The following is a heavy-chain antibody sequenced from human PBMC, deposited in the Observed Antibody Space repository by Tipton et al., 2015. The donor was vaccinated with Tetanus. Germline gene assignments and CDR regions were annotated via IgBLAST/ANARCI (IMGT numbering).Heavy chain of an antibody. Sequence: QLVQSGAEVKKAGESLKISCKGFGYTFISYWIGWVRQTPGKGLEWMGIFYPGDSDTRYSPSFQGQVTISVDKSMKTAYLQWNSLKASDTATYYCAKVSAPGTIATGNFDYWGQGTPVTVSS. CDR3: AKVSAPGTIATGNFDY. CDR1: GYTFISYW. V-gene: IGHV5-51*01. CDR2: FYPGDSDT. D-gene: IGHD1-1*01. J-gene: IGHJ4*02.